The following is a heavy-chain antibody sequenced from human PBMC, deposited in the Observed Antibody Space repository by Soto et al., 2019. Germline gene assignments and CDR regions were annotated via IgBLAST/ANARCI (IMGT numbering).Heavy chain of an antibody. Sequence: PGGSLRLSCAAAGFIFSDHYMDWVRQAPGKGLEWVCRVKSKANTYTTDYAPSVKGRFTISRDDSKNTLYLQMNSLKTEDTAVYYCTTDGGSSSWSDPYYYYYYYMDVWGKGTTVTVSS. J-gene: IGHJ6*03. CDR3: TTDGGSSSWSDPYYYYYYYMDV. D-gene: IGHD6-13*01. CDR1: GFIFSDHY. V-gene: IGHV3-72*01. CDR2: VKSKANTYTT.